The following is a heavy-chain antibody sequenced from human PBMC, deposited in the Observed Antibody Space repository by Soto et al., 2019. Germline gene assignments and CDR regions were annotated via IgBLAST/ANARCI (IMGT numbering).Heavy chain of an antibody. CDR1: GGSISSGGYS. CDR2: IYHSGST. J-gene: IGHJ4*01. Sequence: SETLSLTCAVSGGSISSGGYSWSWIRQPPGKGLEWIGYIYHSGSTYYNPCLKGRVTITVDRSKNQFSLKLSSVTDADTVLYSCARADGAGLGYWGQGTLVTVSS. D-gene: IGHD1-26*01. V-gene: IGHV4-30-2*01. CDR3: ARADGAGLGY.